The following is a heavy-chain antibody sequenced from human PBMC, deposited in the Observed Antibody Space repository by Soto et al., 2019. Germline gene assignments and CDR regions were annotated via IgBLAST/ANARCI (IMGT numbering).Heavy chain of an antibody. Sequence: EVQLVESGGGLVQPGRSLRLSCAASGFTFDDYAMHWVRQAPGKGLEWVSGISWNSGSIGYADSVKGRFTISRDNAKNALYLQMNSLGAEDTALYYCAKEGRSDYIWGSYRYHNWFDPWGQGTLVTVSS. CDR1: GFTFDDYA. D-gene: IGHD3-16*02. CDR3: AKEGRSDYIWGSYRYHNWFDP. J-gene: IGHJ5*02. CDR2: ISWNSGSI. V-gene: IGHV3-9*01.